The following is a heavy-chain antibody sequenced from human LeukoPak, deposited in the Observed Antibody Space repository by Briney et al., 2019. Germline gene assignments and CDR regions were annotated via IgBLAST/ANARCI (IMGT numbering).Heavy chain of an antibody. V-gene: IGHV4-30-4*08. CDR3: ARARGQLGLYYFDY. J-gene: IGHJ4*02. CDR2: IYYSGST. CDR1: GGSINNHY. D-gene: IGHD6-6*01. Sequence: PSETLSLTCIVSGGSINNHYWSWIRQPPEKGLEWIGYIYYSGSTYYNPSLKSRVTISVDTSKNQFSLKLSSVTAADTAVYYCARARGQLGLYYFDYWGQGTLVTVSS.